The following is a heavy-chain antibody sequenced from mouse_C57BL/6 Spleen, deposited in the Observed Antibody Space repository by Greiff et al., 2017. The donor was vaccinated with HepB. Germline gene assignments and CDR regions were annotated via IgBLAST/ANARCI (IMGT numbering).Heavy chain of an antibody. Sequence: EVHLVESEGGLVQPGSSMKLSCTASGFTFSDYYMAWVRQVPEKGLEWVANINYDGSSTYYLDSLKSRFIISRDNAKNILYLQMSSLKSEDTATYYCARDRYYYGSSYRAMDYWGQGTSVTVSS. CDR1: GFTFSDYY. J-gene: IGHJ4*01. CDR2: INYDGSST. CDR3: ARDRYYYGSSYRAMDY. D-gene: IGHD1-1*01. V-gene: IGHV5-16*01.